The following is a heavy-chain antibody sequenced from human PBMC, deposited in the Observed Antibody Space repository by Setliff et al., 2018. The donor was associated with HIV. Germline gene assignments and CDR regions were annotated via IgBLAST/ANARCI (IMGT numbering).Heavy chain of an antibody. V-gene: IGHV4-38-2*01. CDR3: ARVQVSGTYPIDY. CDR1: SYSISSGYY. J-gene: IGHJ4*02. Sequence: SSETLSLTCAVSSYSISSGYYWGWIRQPPGKGLEWIGSIYHSGSTYYNPSLKSRVTISVDTSKNQFSLKLSSVTAADTAVYYCARVQVSGTYPIDYWGQGTLVTVSS. D-gene: IGHD3-10*01. CDR2: IYHSGST.